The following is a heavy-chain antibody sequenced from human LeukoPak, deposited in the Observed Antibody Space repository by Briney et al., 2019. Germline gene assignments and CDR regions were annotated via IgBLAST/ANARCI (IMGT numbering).Heavy chain of an antibody. CDR3: ARGNGYGDLWAHWLQAPRFDY. J-gene: IGHJ4*02. CDR1: VYTFTIYY. D-gene: IGHD4-17*01. Sequence: ASVTVSLKASVYTFTIYYMHWVRQAPGQGVEWMGIINLSGGSTSYAHKFQGRVTMTRDTSTRTVYMELRSLRAQDTAVYYCARGNGYGDLWAHWLQAPRFDYWGQGTLVTVSS. CDR2: INLSGGST. V-gene: IGHV1-46*01.